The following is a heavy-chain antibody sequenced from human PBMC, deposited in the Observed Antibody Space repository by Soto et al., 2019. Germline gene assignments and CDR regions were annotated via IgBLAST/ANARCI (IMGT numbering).Heavy chain of an antibody. J-gene: IGHJ6*02. V-gene: IGHV3-15*01. Sequence: GSLRLSCAASGFTFSNAWMSWVRQAPGKGLEWVGRIKSKTDGGTTDYAAPVKGRFTISRDDSKNTLYLQMNSLKTEDTAVYYCTTWYYGSGSYYSYYYYGMDVWGQGTTVTVSS. CDR3: TTWYYGSGSYYSYYYYGMDV. CDR2: IKSKTDGGTT. CDR1: GFTFSNAW. D-gene: IGHD3-10*01.